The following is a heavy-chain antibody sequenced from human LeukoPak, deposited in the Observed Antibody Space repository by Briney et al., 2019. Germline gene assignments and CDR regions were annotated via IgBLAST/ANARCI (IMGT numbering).Heavy chain of an antibody. CDR3: ARGNGFWSGPDY. J-gene: IGHJ4*02. D-gene: IGHD3-3*01. CDR1: GYAFTSYD. Sequence: GASVKVSCKASGYAFTSYDINWVRQATGQGLEWMGWMNPNSGNTGYAQKFQGRVTMARNTSISTAYMELSSLRSEDTAVYYCARGNGFWSGPDYWGQGTLVTVSS. CDR2: MNPNSGNT. V-gene: IGHV1-8*01.